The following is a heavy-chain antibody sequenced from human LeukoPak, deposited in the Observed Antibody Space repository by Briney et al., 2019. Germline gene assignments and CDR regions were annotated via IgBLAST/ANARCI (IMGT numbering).Heavy chain of an antibody. Sequence: GGSLRLSCAASGFTVSSNYMSWVRQAPGKGLEWVSFIYSGGGTYYADSVKGRFTISRDNSKNTLYLQMNSLRAEDTAVYFCVRVGYSYGYGDWNHFDYWGQGTLVTVSS. CDR3: VRVGYSYGYGDWNHFDY. CDR2: IYSGGGT. CDR1: GFTVSSNY. D-gene: IGHD5-18*01. V-gene: IGHV3-66*02. J-gene: IGHJ4*02.